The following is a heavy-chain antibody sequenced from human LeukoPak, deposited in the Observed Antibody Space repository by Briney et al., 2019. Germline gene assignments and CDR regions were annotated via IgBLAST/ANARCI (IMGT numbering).Heavy chain of an antibody. CDR1: GLTFSSYV. CDR3: ARDQITTVRGIIARSTPYYDYHYMDV. J-gene: IGHJ6*03. D-gene: IGHD3-10*01. Sequence: GGSLRLSCAASGLTFSSYVMHGVRQVPGKGLEWVAVISSDGSNKYYADSVKGRFTISRDNSKNTLHLQMNSLRADDTAVYYCARDQITTVRGIIARSTPYYDYHYMDVWGKGTTVTVSS. CDR2: ISSDGSNK. V-gene: IGHV3-30*04.